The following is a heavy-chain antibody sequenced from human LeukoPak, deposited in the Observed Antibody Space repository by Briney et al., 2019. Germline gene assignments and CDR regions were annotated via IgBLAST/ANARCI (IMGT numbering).Heavy chain of an antibody. CDR1: GGSISSYY. J-gene: IGHJ4*02. Sequence: KPSETLSLTCTVSGGSISSYYWSWIRQSPGKGLEWIGYIYYSGSTKYNPSLKSRVIISVDTSKKQFSLKLSSVTAADTAVYYCARLPSDLGHFDYWGQGTLVTVSS. D-gene: IGHD3-3*01. CDR2: IYYSGST. CDR3: ARLPSDLGHFDY. V-gene: IGHV4-59*08.